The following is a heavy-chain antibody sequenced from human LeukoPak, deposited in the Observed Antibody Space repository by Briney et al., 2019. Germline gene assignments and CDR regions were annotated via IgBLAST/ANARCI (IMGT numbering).Heavy chain of an antibody. J-gene: IGHJ4*02. Sequence: SETLSLTCTVYGGSISTHYWSWIRQPPGEGLEWIGYVYHSGTTNYNPSLKSRLTMSVDTSKNQFSLRLSSVTAADTAVYYCARDSSGWLYYFDYWGQGALVTVSS. CDR1: GGSISTHY. V-gene: IGHV4-59*11. CDR3: ARDSSGWLYYFDY. CDR2: VYHSGTT. D-gene: IGHD6-19*01.